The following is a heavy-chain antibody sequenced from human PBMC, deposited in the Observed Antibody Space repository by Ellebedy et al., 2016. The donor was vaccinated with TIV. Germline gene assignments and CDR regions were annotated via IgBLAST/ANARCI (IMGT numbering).Heavy chain of an antibody. J-gene: IGHJ4*02. D-gene: IGHD5-12*01. CDR2: IKQDGSEK. CDR3: ARVSVDLASDRGLNFDY. Sequence: GESLKISXAASGFTFSSYWMSWVRQAPGKGLEWVANIKQDGSEKYYVDSVKGRFTISRDNAKNSLYLQMNSLRAEDTAVYYCARVSVDLASDRGLNFDYWGQGTLVTVSS. CDR1: GFTFSSYW. V-gene: IGHV3-7*01.